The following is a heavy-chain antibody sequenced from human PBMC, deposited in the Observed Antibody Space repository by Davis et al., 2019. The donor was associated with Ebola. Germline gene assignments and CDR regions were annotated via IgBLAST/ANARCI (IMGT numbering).Heavy chain of an antibody. J-gene: IGHJ4*02. CDR3: ARVDENGDTDY. V-gene: IGHV3-33*01. Sequence: SLTISCAASGFTFSSYGMHWVRHAPGKGLELVAVIWYDGSNKYYADSVKGRFTISRDNSKNTLYLQMNSLRAEDTALYYCARVDENGDTDYWGQGTLVTVSS. D-gene: IGHD4-17*01. CDR2: IWYDGSNK. CDR1: GFTFSSYG.